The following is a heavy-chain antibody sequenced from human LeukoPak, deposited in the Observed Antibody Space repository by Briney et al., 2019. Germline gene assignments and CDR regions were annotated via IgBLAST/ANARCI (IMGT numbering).Heavy chain of an antibody. CDR1: GFTFNRYA. CDR3: AKGVYYDFWSGYYFDY. CDR2: ISGSGGST. V-gene: IGHV3-23*01. Sequence: GGSLRLSCAASGFTFNRYAMSWVRQAPGKGLEWVSTISGSGGSTYYADSVKGRFTISRDNSKNTLYLQMNSLRAEDTAEYYCAKGVYYDFWSGYYFDYWGQGTLVTVSS. J-gene: IGHJ4*02. D-gene: IGHD3-3*01.